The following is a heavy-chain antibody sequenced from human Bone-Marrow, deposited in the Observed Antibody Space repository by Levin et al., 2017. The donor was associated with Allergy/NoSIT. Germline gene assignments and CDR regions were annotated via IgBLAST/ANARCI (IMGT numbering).Heavy chain of an antibody. D-gene: IGHD3-16*01. CDR2: ISYDGNSE. CDR3: AKDFGGVSPLDS. Sequence: GGSLRLSCAASGFRFSSYGMHWVRQAPGKGLEWLTRISYDGNSENYADSVQGRFTISRDNSKTTLYLQMNSLRPEDTAVYYCAKDFGGVSPLDSWGQGTLVTVSS. CDR1: GFRFSSYG. V-gene: IGHV3-30*18. J-gene: IGHJ4*02.